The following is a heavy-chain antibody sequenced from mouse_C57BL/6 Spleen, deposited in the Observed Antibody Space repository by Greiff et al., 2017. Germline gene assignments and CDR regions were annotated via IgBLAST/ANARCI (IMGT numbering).Heavy chain of an antibody. CDR3: ATLYYGSSYYAMDY. D-gene: IGHD1-1*01. CDR2: IWSGGSS. J-gene: IGHJ4*01. CDR1: GFSLTSYG. Sequence: VQLVESGPGLVQPSQSLSITCTVSGFSLTSYGVHWVRQSPGKGLEWLGVIWSGGSSDYNAAFISRLSISKDNSKSQVFFKMNSLQADDTAIYYCATLYYGSSYYAMDYGGQGTSVTVSS. V-gene: IGHV2-2*01.